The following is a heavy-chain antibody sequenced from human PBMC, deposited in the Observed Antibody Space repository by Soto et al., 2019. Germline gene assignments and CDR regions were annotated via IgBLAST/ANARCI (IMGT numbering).Heavy chain of an antibody. Sequence: SETLSLTCAVSGDSISSSNWWSWVRQPPGKGLEWIGEIYHSGTTHYNPSLKSRVTMSLDKSRNQFSLKSSSVTAADTAMYYCARDNVLLFDYWGQGTLVTVSS. CDR2: IYHSGTT. V-gene: IGHV4-4*02. D-gene: IGHD3-10*01. J-gene: IGHJ4*02. CDR1: GDSISSSNW. CDR3: ARDNVLLFDY.